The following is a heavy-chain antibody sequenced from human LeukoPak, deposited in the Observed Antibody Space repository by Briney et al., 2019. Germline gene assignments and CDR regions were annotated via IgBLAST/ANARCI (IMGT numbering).Heavy chain of an antibody. CDR1: GGSISTYH. D-gene: IGHD3-10*01. V-gene: IGHV4-4*08. Sequence: SETLSLTCTVSGGSISTYHWSWIRQPPGKGLEWIGYIYTNGSTRYNPSLNSRVTISVDTSKNQFSLKLSSVTAADTAVYYCARRITYMDVWGNGTTVTVSS. CDR3: ARRITYMDV. CDR2: IYTNGST. J-gene: IGHJ6*03.